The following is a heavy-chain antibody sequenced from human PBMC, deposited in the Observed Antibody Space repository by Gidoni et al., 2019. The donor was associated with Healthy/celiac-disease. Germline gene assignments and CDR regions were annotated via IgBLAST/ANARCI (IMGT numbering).Heavy chain of an antibody. Sequence: EVQLVQAGAEVKKPGESLRINCQGSVYRFTSYWHSWVRQMHWKGLEWMVRIDPRNSYTNYRPSFQGHVTISADKSISTAYLQWCSLKASDTAMYYCARQGEFDWYPNFDYWGQGTLVTVSS. V-gene: IGHV5-10-1*03. J-gene: IGHJ4*02. D-gene: IGHD3-9*01. CDR2: IDPRNSYT. CDR1: VYRFTSYW. CDR3: ARQGEFDWYPNFDY.